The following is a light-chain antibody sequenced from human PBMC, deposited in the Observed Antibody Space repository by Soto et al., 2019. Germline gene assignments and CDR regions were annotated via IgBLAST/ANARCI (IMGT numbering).Light chain of an antibody. V-gene: IGKV2-30*01. CDR2: MVS. Sequence: DVVLTQSPPSLPVTLGQPASISCRSSQSLVYRDGNTHLNWFQQRPGQSPRRLIYMVSTRDSGVPERFSGSGSGTDVTLKISGVEAEDVGVYYCMQGTHWPPTFGQGTKVEIK. J-gene: IGKJ1*01. CDR3: MQGTHWPPT. CDR1: QSLVYRDGNTH.